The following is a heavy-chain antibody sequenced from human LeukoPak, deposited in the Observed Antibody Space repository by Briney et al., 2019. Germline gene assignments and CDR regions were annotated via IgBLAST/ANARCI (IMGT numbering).Heavy chain of an antibody. CDR2: IRSKANSYAT. D-gene: IGHD3-10*01. CDR1: GFTFSDYY. Sequence: PGGSLRLSCAASGFTFSDYYMSWIRQAPGKGLEWVGRIRSKANSYATAYAASVKGRFTISRDDSKNTAYLQMNSLKTEDTAAYYCTRTTGGGSGSYYHWGQGTLVTVSS. V-gene: IGHV3-73*01. J-gene: IGHJ4*02. CDR3: TRTTGGGSGSYYH.